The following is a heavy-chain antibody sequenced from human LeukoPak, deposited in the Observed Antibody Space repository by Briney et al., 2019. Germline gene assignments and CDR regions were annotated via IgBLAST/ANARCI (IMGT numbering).Heavy chain of an antibody. J-gene: IGHJ4*02. D-gene: IGHD3-10*01. CDR3: ARWDRNSGSYDY. Sequence: SETPSLTCTVSGGSISSYYWSWIRQPAGKGLEWIGRIYTSGSTNYNPSLKSRVTISVDTSKNQFSLKLSSVTAADTAVYYCARWDRNSGSYDYWGQGTLVTVSS. CDR1: GGSISSYY. CDR2: IYTSGST. V-gene: IGHV4-4*07.